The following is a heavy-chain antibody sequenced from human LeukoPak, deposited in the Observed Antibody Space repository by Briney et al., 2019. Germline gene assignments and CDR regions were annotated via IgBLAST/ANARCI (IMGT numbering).Heavy chain of an antibody. CDR3: ARDDYVWGSKEARSFDC. J-gene: IGHJ4*02. Sequence: PGGSLRLSCAASGFTFSSYRMNWVRQAPGKGLEWVSSISSSSSYIYYADSVKGRFTISRDNAKNSLYLQMISLRAEDTAVYYCARDDYVWGSKEARSFDCWGQGTLVTVSS. CDR2: ISSSSSYI. D-gene: IGHD3-16*01. CDR1: GFTFSSYR. V-gene: IGHV3-21*01.